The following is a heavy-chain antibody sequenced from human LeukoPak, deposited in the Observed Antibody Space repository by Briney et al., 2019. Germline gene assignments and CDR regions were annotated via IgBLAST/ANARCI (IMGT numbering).Heavy chain of an antibody. J-gene: IGHJ4*02. CDR2: ISRSGSTK. CDR1: GFTFSDYN. V-gene: IGHV3-11*01. CDR3: AKASAMIVVVSKHFDY. Sequence: GGSLRLSCAASGFTFSDYNMRWIRQAPGKGLEWVSSISRSGSTKYYADSVKGRFTISRDNAKNSLFLQMKILRAEDTALYYCAKASAMIVVVSKHFDYWGQGTLVTVSS. D-gene: IGHD3-22*01.